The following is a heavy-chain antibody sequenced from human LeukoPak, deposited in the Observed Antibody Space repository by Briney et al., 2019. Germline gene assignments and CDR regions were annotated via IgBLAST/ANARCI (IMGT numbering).Heavy chain of an antibody. CDR2: ISYDGSNK. CDR3: ARDNIAVAGTGYYSYGMDV. Sequence: GGSLRLSCAASGFTFSSYAMHWVRQAPGKGLEWVAVISYDGSNKYYADSVKGRFTISRDNSTNTLYLHMNSLSAEDTAVYYCARDNIAVAGTGYYSYGMDVWGQGTTVTVSS. D-gene: IGHD6-19*01. J-gene: IGHJ6*02. CDR1: GFTFSSYA. V-gene: IGHV3-30-3*01.